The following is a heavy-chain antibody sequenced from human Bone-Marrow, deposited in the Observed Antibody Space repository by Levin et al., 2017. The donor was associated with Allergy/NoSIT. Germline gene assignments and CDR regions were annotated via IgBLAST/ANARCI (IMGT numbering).Heavy chain of an antibody. CDR2: INPITGGT. Sequence: GESLKISCRASGYTLTGHQMHWVRQAPGQGLEWMGRINPITGGTVYAQKFQGRVTLTRATSIGTAYMELNSLMSDDTAIYYCAREQDTPWVSGTTYERDLDAFDIWGQGTKVTVSS. V-gene: IGHV1-2*06. CDR1: GYTLTGHQ. J-gene: IGHJ3*02. D-gene: IGHD2/OR15-2a*01. CDR3: AREQDTPWVSGTTYERDLDAFDI.